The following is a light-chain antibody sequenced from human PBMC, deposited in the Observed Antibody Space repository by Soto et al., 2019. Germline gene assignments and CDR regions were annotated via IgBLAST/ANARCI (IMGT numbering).Light chain of an antibody. CDR2: EAS. J-gene: IGLJ2*01. CDR3: CSYAGSDTMI. Sequence: QSALTQPASVSGSPGQSITISCTGTSSNVGNYNLVSWYQQHPGEAPKLMIFEASKRTSGVSNRFSASKSGNTASLTISGLQAEDEADYYCCSYAGSDTMIFGRGTKLTVL. CDR1: SSNVGNYNL. V-gene: IGLV2-23*01.